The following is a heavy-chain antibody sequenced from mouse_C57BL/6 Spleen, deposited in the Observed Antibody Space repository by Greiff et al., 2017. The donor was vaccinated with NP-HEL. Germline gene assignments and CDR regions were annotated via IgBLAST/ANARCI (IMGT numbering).Heavy chain of an antibody. CDR2: IFPGSGST. Sequence: QVQLQQSGPELVKPGASVKISCKASGYTFTDYYINWVKQRPGQGLEWIGWIFPGSGSTYYNEKFKGKATLTVDKSSSTAYMLLSSLTSEDSAVYFCARPDVPSGSSPYWYFDVWGTGTTVTVSS. D-gene: IGHD1-1*01. J-gene: IGHJ1*03. V-gene: IGHV1-75*01. CDR1: GYTFTDYY. CDR3: ARPDVPSGSSPYWYFDV.